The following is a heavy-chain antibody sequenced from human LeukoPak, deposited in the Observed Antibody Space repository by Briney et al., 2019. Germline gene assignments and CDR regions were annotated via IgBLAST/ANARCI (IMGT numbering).Heavy chain of an antibody. V-gene: IGHV3-20*04. D-gene: IGHD3-9*01. CDR3: ARAILSDPKYYGMDV. Sequence: GGSLRLSCAASGLTVSSNYMTWVRQAPGKGLEWVSGINWNADSTGYADSVKGRFTISKDNAKNSLFLQMNSLRAEDTAMYYCARAILSDPKYYGMDVWGQGTTVTVSS. CDR1: GLTVSSNY. J-gene: IGHJ6*02. CDR2: INWNADST.